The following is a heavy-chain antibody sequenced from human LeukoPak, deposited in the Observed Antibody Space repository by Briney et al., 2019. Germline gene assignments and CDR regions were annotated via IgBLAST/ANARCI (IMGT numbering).Heavy chain of an antibody. J-gene: IGHJ4*02. V-gene: IGHV1-8*01. CDR1: GYTFTSYD. Sequence: ASVKVSCKASGYTFTSYDINWVRQATGQGLEWMGWMNPNSGNTDYAQKFQGRVTMTRNTSISTAYMELSSLRSEDTAVYYCARGLRFLRTMVRGVIRLYYFDYWGQGTLVTVSS. CDR3: ARGLRFLRTMVRGVIRLYYFDY. CDR2: MNPNSGNT. D-gene: IGHD3-10*01.